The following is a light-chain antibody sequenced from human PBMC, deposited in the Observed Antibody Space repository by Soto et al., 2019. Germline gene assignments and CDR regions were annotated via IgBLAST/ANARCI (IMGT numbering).Light chain of an antibody. CDR3: QQYNNWPLT. J-gene: IGKJ4*01. CDR2: SAS. V-gene: IGKV3-15*01. CDR1: QSVSTN. Sequence: EIVMTQSPATLSVSPGERATLSCRASQSVSTNLAWYQKKPGQAPRLLIYSASTRATAIPARFSGSGSGTEFTLTISSLQSEDSAVYYCQQYNNWPLTFGGGTKVEIK.